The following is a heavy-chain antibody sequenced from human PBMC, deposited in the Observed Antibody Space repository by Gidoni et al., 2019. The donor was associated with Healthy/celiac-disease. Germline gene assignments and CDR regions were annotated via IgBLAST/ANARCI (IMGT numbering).Heavy chain of an antibody. Sequence: QVQLVESGGGVVETGRSRRLSCAASGVTFSSYGMHWVRQAPGKGLEWVAVIWSDGSNQYYADSVKGRFTISRDNSKNTLYLQMNSLRAEDTAVYYCARDERSGWYGIDYWGQGTLVTVSS. V-gene: IGHV3-33*01. CDR3: ARDERSGWYGIDY. CDR2: IWSDGSNQ. CDR1: GVTFSSYG. D-gene: IGHD6-19*01. J-gene: IGHJ4*02.